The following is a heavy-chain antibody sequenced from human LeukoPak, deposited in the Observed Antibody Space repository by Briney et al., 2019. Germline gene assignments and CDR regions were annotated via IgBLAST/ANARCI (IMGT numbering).Heavy chain of an antibody. CDR2: IYSGGST. CDR1: GFTVSSSY. CDR3: ARATYYYDTSGYYY. V-gene: IGHV3-53*01. Sequence: PGGSLRLSCAASGFTVSSSYMSWVHQAPGEGLEWVSVIYSGGSTYYADSVKGRFTISRDNSKNTLYLQMNSLRAEDTAVYYCARATYYYDTSGYYYWGQGTLVTVSS. D-gene: IGHD3-22*01. J-gene: IGHJ4*02.